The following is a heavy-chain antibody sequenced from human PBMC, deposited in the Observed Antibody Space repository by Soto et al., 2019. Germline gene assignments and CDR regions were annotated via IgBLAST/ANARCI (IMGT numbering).Heavy chain of an antibody. CDR3: ARLFYGSGSHFFDY. CDR2: IYYSGST. V-gene: IGHV4-59*01. CDR1: GGSISSYY. Sequence: LSLTCTVSGGSISSYYWSWIRQPPGKGLEWIGYIYYSGSTNYNPSLKSRVTISVDTSKNQFSLKLSSVTAADTAVYYCARLFYGSGSHFFDYWGQGTLVTVSS. J-gene: IGHJ4*02. D-gene: IGHD3-10*01.